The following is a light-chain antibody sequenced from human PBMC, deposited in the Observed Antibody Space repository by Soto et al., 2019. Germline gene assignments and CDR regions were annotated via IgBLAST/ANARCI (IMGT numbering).Light chain of an antibody. J-gene: IGLJ3*02. CDR3: QSYDSSLSGGV. V-gene: IGLV1-40*01. CDR2: GNS. CDR1: SSNIGAGYD. Sequence: QSVLTQPPSVSGAPGQRVTISCTGSSSNIGAGYDVQWYQQLPGTAPKLLISGNSNRPSGVPDRFSGSKSGTSASLAITGLQAEDDADYYCQSYDSSLSGGVFGGGTKVTVL.